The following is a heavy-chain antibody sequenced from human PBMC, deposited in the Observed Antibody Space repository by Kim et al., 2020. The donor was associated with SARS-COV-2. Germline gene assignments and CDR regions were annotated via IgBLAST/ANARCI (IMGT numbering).Heavy chain of an antibody. V-gene: IGHV3-30-3*01. CDR2: ISYDGSNK. CDR1: GFTFSSYA. D-gene: IGHD6-6*01. Sequence: GGSLRLSCAASGFTFSSYAMHWVRQAPGKGLEWVAVISYDGSNKYYADSVKGRFTISRDNSKNTLYLQMNSLRAEDTAVYYCARDLEYSSPGRYYYYYGMDVWGQGTTVTVSS. CDR3: ARDLEYSSPGRYYYYYGMDV. J-gene: IGHJ6*02.